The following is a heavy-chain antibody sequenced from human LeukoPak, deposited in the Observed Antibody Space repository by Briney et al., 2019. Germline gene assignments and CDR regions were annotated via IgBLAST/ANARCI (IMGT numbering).Heavy chain of an antibody. D-gene: IGHD5-12*01. J-gene: IGHJ3*02. CDR2: INPNSGGT. CDR3: ARGPPQFSGYDDAFDI. Sequence: ASVKVSCKASGYTFTGYYMHWVRQAPGQGLEWMGWINPNSGGTNYAQKFQGWVTMTRDTSISTAYMELSRPRSDDTAVYYCARGPPQFSGYDDAFDIWGQGTMVTVSS. CDR1: GYTFTGYY. V-gene: IGHV1-2*04.